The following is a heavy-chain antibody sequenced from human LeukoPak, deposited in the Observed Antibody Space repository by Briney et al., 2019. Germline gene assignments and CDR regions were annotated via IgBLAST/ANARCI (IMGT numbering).Heavy chain of an antibody. J-gene: IGHJ6*02. CDR3: ARDLDSSSQGSYGMDV. Sequence: GGSLRLSCAASGFTFSSYGMHWVRQAPGKGLEWVSSISSSSSYIYYADSVKGRFTISRDNAKNSLYLQMNSLRAEDTAVYYCARDLDSSSQGSYGMDVWGQGTTVTVSS. D-gene: IGHD6-13*01. CDR2: ISSSSSYI. V-gene: IGHV3-21*01. CDR1: GFTFSSYG.